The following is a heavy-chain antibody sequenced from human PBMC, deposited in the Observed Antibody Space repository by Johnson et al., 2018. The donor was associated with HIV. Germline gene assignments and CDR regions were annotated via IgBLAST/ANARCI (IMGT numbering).Heavy chain of an antibody. D-gene: IGHD2-2*01. CDR3: AKDGAMAFDI. J-gene: IGHJ3*02. CDR1: GFTFGDYA. Sequence: QVQLVESGGGVVRPGRSLRLSCTASGFTFGDYAMSWVRQAPGKGLEWVAVISYDGSNKYYVDSVKGRFTISRDKSKNTLYLQMNSLRAEDTAVYYCAKDGAMAFDIWGQGTLVTVSS. V-gene: IGHV3-30*04. CDR2: ISYDGSNK.